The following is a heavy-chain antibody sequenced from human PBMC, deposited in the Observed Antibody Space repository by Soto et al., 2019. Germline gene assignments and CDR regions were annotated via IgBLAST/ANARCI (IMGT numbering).Heavy chain of an antibody. CDR2: IYYSGST. Sequence: SETLSLTCTVSGGSISSSSYYWGWIRQPPGKGLECIGSIYYSGSTYYNPSLKSRVTISVDTSKNQFSLKLSSVTAADTAVYYWARQPFLDQNWFDPWGQGILVTVX. D-gene: IGHD3-3*02. J-gene: IGHJ5*02. V-gene: IGHV4-39*01. CDR1: GGSISSSSYY. CDR3: ARQPFLDQNWFDP.